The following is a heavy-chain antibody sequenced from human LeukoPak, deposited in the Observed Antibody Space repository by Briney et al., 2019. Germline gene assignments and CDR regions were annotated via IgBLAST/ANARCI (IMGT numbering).Heavy chain of an antibody. CDR3: AKDRQNYYGSGYYFDY. CDR2: ISGSGEST. Sequence: GGSLRLSCAASGFTFSSYAMSWGRQTPGKGLEWVSGISGSGESTYYADSVKGRFTISRDNSKNTLYLQMNSLRAEDTAVYYCAKDRQNYYGSGYYFDYWGQGTLVIVSS. CDR1: GFTFSSYA. J-gene: IGHJ4*02. V-gene: IGHV3-23*01. D-gene: IGHD3-10*01.